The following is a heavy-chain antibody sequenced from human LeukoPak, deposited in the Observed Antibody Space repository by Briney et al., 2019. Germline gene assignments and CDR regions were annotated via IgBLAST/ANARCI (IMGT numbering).Heavy chain of an antibody. CDR3: ARNKVGATQNAFDI. CDR2: INSDGSST. V-gene: IGHV3-74*01. CDR1: GLTFSSYW. Sequence: GGSLRLSCAASGLTFSSYWMHWVRQAPGKGLVWVSRINSDGSSTSYADSVKGRFTISRDNAKNTLYLQMNSLRAEDTAVYYCARNKVGATQNAFDIWGQGTMVTVSS. J-gene: IGHJ3*02. D-gene: IGHD1-26*01.